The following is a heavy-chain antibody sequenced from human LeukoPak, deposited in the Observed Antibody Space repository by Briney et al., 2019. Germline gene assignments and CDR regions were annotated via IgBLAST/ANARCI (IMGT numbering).Heavy chain of an antibody. Sequence: SETLSLTCTVSGGSISSYYWGWIRQPPGKGLEWIGYIYYSGSTNYNPSLKSRVTISVDTSRNQFSLKLSSVTAADTAVHYCARDEGGSAFDIWGQGTMDTVSS. D-gene: IGHD3-16*01. J-gene: IGHJ3*02. V-gene: IGHV4-59*01. CDR3: ARDEGGSAFDI. CDR2: IYYSGST. CDR1: GGSISSYY.